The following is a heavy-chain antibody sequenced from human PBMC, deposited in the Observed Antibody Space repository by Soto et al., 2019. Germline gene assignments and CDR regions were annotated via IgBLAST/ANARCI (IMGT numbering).Heavy chain of an antibody. CDR3: ARFGSDGVFDF. CDR1: GFSFSNYA. V-gene: IGHV3-30-3*01. J-gene: IGHJ3*01. Sequence: QVQLVESGGGVVQAGGSLRLSCAASGFSFSNYAMHWVLQAPGRGLGWVAVISHDGSNKYSAASVEGRFTNSRDNSKNTLILQKNRLRTEDTAMFYCARFGSDGVFDFWGQGTMVAVSS. D-gene: IGHD1-26*01. CDR2: ISHDGSNK.